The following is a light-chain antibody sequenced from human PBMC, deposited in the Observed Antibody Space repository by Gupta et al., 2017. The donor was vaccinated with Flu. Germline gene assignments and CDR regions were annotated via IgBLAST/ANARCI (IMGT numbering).Light chain of an antibody. Sequence: QSVLTQPPSVSGAPGQRVTISCTGSSSNIGAGYDVNWYQQIPGTAPKLLMSGNINRPSGVPARFAGSKSGTSAYLAITGLQAEDEADYYCQAYDGSLSGSVVFGGGTRLTVL. CDR2: GNI. CDR1: SSNIGAGYD. V-gene: IGLV1-40*01. J-gene: IGLJ2*01. CDR3: QAYDGSLSGSVV.